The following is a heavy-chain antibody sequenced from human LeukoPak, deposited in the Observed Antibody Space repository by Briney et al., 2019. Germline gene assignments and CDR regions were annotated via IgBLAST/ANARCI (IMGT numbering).Heavy chain of an antibody. CDR3: ATSIRRITISS. CDR2: ISSSSSYI. CDR1: GFTFSSYS. D-gene: IGHD3-3*01. V-gene: IGHV3-21*01. Sequence: GGSLRLSCAASGFTFSSYSMNWVRQAPGKGLEWVSSISSSSSYIYYADSVKGRFTISRDNSRNSVFLQINRLRPEDTAVYYCATSIRRITISSWGQGTLVTVSS. J-gene: IGHJ4*02.